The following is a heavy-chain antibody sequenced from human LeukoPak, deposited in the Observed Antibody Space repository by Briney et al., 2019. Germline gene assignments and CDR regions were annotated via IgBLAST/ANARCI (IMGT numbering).Heavy chain of an antibody. CDR1: GFIVHNNY. J-gene: IGHJ1*01. Sequence: GGSLRLSCAASGFIVHNNYMSWVRQAPGKGLEWVSVIYSDGRTYYADSVKGRFTISRDNSKNTLYLQMNSLRVDDTAVYYCARRGDGYGGMTARYFQHWGQGTLVTVSS. D-gene: IGHD4-23*01. CDR3: ARRGDGYGGMTARYFQH. V-gene: IGHV3-53*01. CDR2: IYSDGRT.